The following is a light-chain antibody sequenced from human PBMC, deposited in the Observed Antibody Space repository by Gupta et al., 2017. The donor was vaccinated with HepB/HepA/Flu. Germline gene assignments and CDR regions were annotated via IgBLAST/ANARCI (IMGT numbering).Light chain of an antibody. CDR3: QQHDSSRPYT. Sequence: DIQMTQSPSSLSASVGDRITITCQASDDISVYMSWYQHIPGKSPKLLIYDASKWSTGDPSRFYESGYGTDFTFTINTRQAEDAAPYYCQQHDSSRPYTFSQGSKVDI. V-gene: IGKV1-33*01. J-gene: IGKJ3*01. CDR2: DAS. CDR1: DDISVY.